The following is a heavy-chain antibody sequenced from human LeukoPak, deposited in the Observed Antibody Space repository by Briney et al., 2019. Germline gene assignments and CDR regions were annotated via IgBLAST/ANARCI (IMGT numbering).Heavy chain of an antibody. CDR1: GGSISSYY. Sequence: SETLSLTCTVSGGSISSYYWSWIRQPPGKGLEWIGYIYYSGSTNYNPSLKSRVTISVDTSKNQFSLKLSSVTAADTAVYYCARDPDRYDFDYWGQGTLVTVSS. J-gene: IGHJ4*02. CDR3: ARDPDRYDFDY. D-gene: IGHD1-1*01. CDR2: IYYSGST. V-gene: IGHV4-59*01.